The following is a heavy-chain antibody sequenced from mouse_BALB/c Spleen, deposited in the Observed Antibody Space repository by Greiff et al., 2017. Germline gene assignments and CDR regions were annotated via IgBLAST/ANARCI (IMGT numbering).Heavy chain of an antibody. CDR1: GYSFTSYW. CDR3: ARRSFYYRYDGYAMDY. CDR2: IHPSDSET. D-gene: IGHD2-14*01. Sequence: QVQLQQSGAELVRPGASVKLSCKASGYSFTSYWMNWVKQRPGQGLEWICMIHPSDSETRLNQKFKDKATLTVDKSSSTAYMQLSSPTSEDSAVYYCARRSFYYRYDGYAMDYWGQGTSVTVSS. V-gene: IGHV1-61*01. J-gene: IGHJ4*01.